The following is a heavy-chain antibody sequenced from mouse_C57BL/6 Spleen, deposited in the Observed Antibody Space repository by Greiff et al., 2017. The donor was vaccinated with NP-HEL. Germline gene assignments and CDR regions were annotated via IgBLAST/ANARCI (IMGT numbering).Heavy chain of an antibody. V-gene: IGHV2-6-1*01. Sequence: VQLQESGPGLVAPSQSLSITCTVSGFSLTSYGVHWVRQPPGKGLEWLVVIWSDGSTTYNSALKSRLSISKDNSKSQVFLKMNSLQTDDTAMYYCARHPSMVTTNDYAMDYWGQGTSVTVSS. CDR1: GFSLTSYG. J-gene: IGHJ4*01. CDR3: ARHPSMVTTNDYAMDY. D-gene: IGHD2-10*02. CDR2: IWSDGST.